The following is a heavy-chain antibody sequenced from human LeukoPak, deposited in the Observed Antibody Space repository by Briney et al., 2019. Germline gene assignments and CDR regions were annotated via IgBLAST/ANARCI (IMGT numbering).Heavy chain of an antibody. V-gene: IGHV1-8*01. D-gene: IGHD6-19*01. Sequence: ASVKLSCKASGYTFTSCDINWVRQATGQGLEWMVWMNPNSGNTGYGQSFQGRITMTRDISIGTAYMELSNLTSEDTAIYYCTRGSSGRRDDWGQGTLVTVSA. CDR2: MNPNSGNT. CDR3: TRGSSGRRDD. CDR1: GYTFTSCD. J-gene: IGHJ4*02.